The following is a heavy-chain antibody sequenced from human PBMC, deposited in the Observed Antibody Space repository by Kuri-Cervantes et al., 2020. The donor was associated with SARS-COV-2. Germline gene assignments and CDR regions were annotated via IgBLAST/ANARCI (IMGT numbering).Heavy chain of an antibody. J-gene: IGHJ2*01. Sequence: LRLSCTVSGGSISSGGYYWSWIRQHPGKGLEWIGYIYYSGSTYYNPSLKSRVTISVDTSKNQFSLKLSSVTAAGTAVYYCARVKYYDSSGYLYWYFDLWGRGTLVTVSS. CDR3: ARVKYYDSSGYLYWYFDL. V-gene: IGHV4-31*03. CDR2: IYYSGST. D-gene: IGHD3-22*01. CDR1: GGSISSGGYY.